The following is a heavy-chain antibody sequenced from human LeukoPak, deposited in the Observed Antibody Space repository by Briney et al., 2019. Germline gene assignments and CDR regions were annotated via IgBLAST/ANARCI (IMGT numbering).Heavy chain of an antibody. D-gene: IGHD2-2*01. J-gene: IGHJ4*02. Sequence: GGSLRLSCAASGFTFSSYAMHWVRQAPGKGLEWVAVISYDGNNKYYADSVKGRFTISRDNSKNTLYLQMNSLRAEDTAVYYCAQRAQLPKRHFDYWGQGTLVTVSS. CDR3: AQRAQLPKRHFDY. V-gene: IGHV3-30-3*01. CDR1: GFTFSSYA. CDR2: ISYDGNNK.